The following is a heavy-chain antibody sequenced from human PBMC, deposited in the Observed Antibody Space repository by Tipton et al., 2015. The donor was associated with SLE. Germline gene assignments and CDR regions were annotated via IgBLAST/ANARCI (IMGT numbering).Heavy chain of an antibody. CDR1: GFTFSSYS. CDR2: ISSSSNTI. D-gene: IGHD4-17*01. Sequence: SLRLSCAASGFTFSSYSMNWVRQAPGKGLEWVSYISSSSNTIYHADSVKGRFTISRDNGKNSLYLQMNSLRAEDTAVYYCARRITVTGFDYWGQGTLVTVSS. J-gene: IGHJ4*02. CDR3: ARRITVTGFDY. V-gene: IGHV3-48*01.